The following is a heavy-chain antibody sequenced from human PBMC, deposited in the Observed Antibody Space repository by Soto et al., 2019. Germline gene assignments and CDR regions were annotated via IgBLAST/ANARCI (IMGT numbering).Heavy chain of an antibody. D-gene: IGHD3-22*01. V-gene: IGHV4-39*01. Sequence: PSETLSLTCTVSGGSTSSSRYNWGWIRQPPEKGLEYIGSIHYSGSTYYNPSLKSRVTISVDTSKNQFSLKLNSVTAADTAVYYCARHSSGYPPGECWGQGTLVTVSS. CDR3: ARHSSGYPPGEC. J-gene: IGHJ4*02. CDR2: IHYSGST. CDR1: GGSTSSSRYN.